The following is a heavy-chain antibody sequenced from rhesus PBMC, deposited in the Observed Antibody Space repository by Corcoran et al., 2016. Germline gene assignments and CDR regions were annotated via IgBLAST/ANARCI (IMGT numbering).Heavy chain of an antibody. Sequence: EVQLVESGGGLVQPGGSLRLSCAASGFTFSSYGMSWVRQAPGKGLEWVSYMSNGRGSTYDAESVKGRVTIARDNAKNTLSLQMNSLRAEDTAVYYGAKGVVGAKDYWGQGVLVTVSS. CDR3: AKGVVGAKDY. D-gene: IGHD1-44*02. J-gene: IGHJ4*01. CDR1: GFTFSSYG. V-gene: IGHV3S5*01. CDR2: MSNGRGST.